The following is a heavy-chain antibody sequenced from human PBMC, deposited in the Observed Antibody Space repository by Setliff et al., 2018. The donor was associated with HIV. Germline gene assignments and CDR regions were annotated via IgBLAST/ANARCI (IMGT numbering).Heavy chain of an antibody. V-gene: IGHV4-39*07. CDR3: ARDSQIADPGY. CDR1: GGSISSSSYY. Sequence: PSETLSLTCIVSGGSISSSSYYWGWIRQPPGKGLEWIGSIDYTGKTHYNPSLKSRVTIYADTSKSQFSLKLSTVTAADTAVYYCARDSQIADPGYWGQGTLVTVSS. D-gene: IGHD6-13*01. CDR2: IDYTGKT. J-gene: IGHJ4*02.